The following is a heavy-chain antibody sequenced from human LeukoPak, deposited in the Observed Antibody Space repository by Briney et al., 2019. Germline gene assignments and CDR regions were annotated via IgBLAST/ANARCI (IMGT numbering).Heavy chain of an antibody. V-gene: IGHV1-2*02. Sequence: ASVKVSCKASGYTFTGYYMHWVRQAPGQGLEWLGWINPNNGGANYAQKFQGRVTMTRDTSTSTAYMELSRLISDDTAVYYCVRNVHRDSYGYSNGMRAFDIWGPGTMVTVSS. CDR1: GYTFTGYY. CDR2: INPNNGGA. D-gene: IGHD3-22*01. J-gene: IGHJ3*02. CDR3: VRNVHRDSYGYSNGMRAFDI.